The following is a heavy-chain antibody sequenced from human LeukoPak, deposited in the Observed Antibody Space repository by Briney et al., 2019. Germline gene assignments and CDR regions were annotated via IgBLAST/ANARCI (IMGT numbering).Heavy chain of an antibody. V-gene: IGHV4-38-2*01. CDR2: IYHSGST. J-gene: IGHJ4*02. Sequence: PSETLSLTCAVSGYSISSGYYWGWIRQPPGKGLEWIGSIYHSGSTYYNPSLKSRVTISVDTSKNQFPLKLSSVTAADTAVYYCASMTYYYDSSGYYYEGNFDYWGQGTLVTVSS. CDR1: GYSISSGYY. D-gene: IGHD3-22*01. CDR3: ASMTYYYDSSGYYYEGNFDY.